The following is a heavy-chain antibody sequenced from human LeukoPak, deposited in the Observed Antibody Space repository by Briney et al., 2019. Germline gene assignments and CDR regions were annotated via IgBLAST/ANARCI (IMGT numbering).Heavy chain of an antibody. D-gene: IGHD6-19*01. CDR2: ISGSGGSI. V-gene: IGHV3-48*03. CDR1: GFTFITYE. CDR3: AKDGYSSGWSYGDY. J-gene: IGHJ4*02. Sequence: GGSLRLSCAASGFTFITYEMNWVRQAPGKGLEWVSYISGSGGSIYYADSVKGRFTISRDNAKNSLYLQMNSLRAEDTALYYCAKDGYSSGWSYGDYWGQGTLVTVSS.